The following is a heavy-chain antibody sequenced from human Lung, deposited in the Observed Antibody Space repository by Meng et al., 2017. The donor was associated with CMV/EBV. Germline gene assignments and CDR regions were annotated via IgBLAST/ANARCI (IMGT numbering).Heavy chain of an antibody. CDR2: ISAYNGNT. CDR1: GYTFTSYG. V-gene: IGHV1-18*01. J-gene: IGHJ6*02. D-gene: IGHD2-2*02. Sequence: ASXXVSCKASGYTFTSYGISWVRQAPGQGLEWMGWISAYNGNTNYAQKLQGRVTMTTDTSTSTAYMELRSLRSDDTAVYYCARNPLYCSSTSCYIPGNYYYYYGMDVWGQGTTVTVSS. CDR3: ARNPLYCSSTSCYIPGNYYYYYGMDV.